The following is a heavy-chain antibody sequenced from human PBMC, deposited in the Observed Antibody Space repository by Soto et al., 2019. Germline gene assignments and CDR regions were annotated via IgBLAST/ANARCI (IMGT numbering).Heavy chain of an antibody. V-gene: IGHV1-46*01. D-gene: IGHD2-21*02. CDR2: VNPSGGHT. Sequence: QVQLMQSGAEVKKPGASVKVSCKASGDTFTDYYIHWVRQAPGQGLEWMGTVNPSGGHTTYAQHFLGRVTMTRDTSNSTLYMELTSLTSDYTDKYYCARGGHVVVVTAALDYWGQGTLVTVSS. CDR1: GDTFTDYY. CDR3: ARGGHVVVVTAALDY. J-gene: IGHJ4*02.